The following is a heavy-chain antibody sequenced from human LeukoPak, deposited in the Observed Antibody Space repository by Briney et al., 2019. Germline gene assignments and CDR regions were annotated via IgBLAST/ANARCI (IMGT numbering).Heavy chain of an antibody. CDR1: GFTVSSNY. D-gene: IGHD3-3*01. CDR3: ARGNDVLRFLGWSYGMDV. J-gene: IGHJ6*02. CDR2: IYSGGST. Sequence: RGSLRLSCAASGFTVSSNYMSWVRQAPGKGLEWVSVIYSGGSTYYADSVKGRFTISRDNSKNTLYLQMNSLRAEDTAVYYCARGNDVLRFLGWSYGMDVWGQGTTVTVSS. V-gene: IGHV3-66*01.